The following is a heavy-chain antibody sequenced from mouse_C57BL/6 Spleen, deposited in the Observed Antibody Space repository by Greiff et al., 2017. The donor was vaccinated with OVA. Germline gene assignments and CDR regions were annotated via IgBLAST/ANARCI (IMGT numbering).Heavy chain of an antibody. CDR1: GYTFTDYN. V-gene: IGHV1-22*01. Sequence: EVMLVESGPELVKPGASVKMSCKASGYTFTDYNMHWVKQSHGKSLEWIGYINPNNGGTSYNQKFKGKATLTVNKSSSTAYMELRSLTSEDSAVYYCARSYGSSVWYFDVWGTGTTVTVSS. CDR2: INPNNGGT. J-gene: IGHJ1*03. CDR3: ARSYGSSVWYFDV. D-gene: IGHD1-1*01.